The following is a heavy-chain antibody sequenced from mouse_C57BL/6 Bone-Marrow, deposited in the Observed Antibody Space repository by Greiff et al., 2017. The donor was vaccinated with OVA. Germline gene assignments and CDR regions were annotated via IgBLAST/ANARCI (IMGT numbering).Heavy chain of an antibody. D-gene: IGHD2-5*01. CDR1: GYTFTDYY. CDR3: ATYYSNWDYFDY. V-gene: IGHV1-19*01. Sequence: VQLKESGPVLVKPGASVKMSCKASGYTFTDYYMNWVKQSHGKSLEWIGVINPYNGGTSYNQKFKGKATLTVDKSSSTAYMELNSLTSEDSAVYYCATYYSNWDYFDYWGQGTTLTVSS. J-gene: IGHJ2*01. CDR2: INPYNGGT.